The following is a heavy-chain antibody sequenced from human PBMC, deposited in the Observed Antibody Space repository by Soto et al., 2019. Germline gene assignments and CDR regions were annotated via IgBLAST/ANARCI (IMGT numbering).Heavy chain of an antibody. D-gene: IGHD3-9*01. Sequence: KPSETLSLTCAVYGGSFSGYYWSWIRQPPGKGLEWIGEINHSGSTNYNPSLKSRVTISVDTSKNQFSLKLSSVTAADTAVYYCASMGRYFDWLSNSPYYYHYGMDVWGQGTTVTVSS. CDR3: ASMGRYFDWLSNSPYYYHYGMDV. CDR1: GGSFSGYY. CDR2: INHSGST. V-gene: IGHV4-34*01. J-gene: IGHJ6*02.